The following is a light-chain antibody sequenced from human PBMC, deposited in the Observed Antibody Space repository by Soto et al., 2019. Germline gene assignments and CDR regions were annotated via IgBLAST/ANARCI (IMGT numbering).Light chain of an antibody. CDR3: CSYAGSSTFFYV. V-gene: IGLV2-23*02. J-gene: IGLJ1*01. Sequence: ALTQPASVSGSPGQSITISCTGTSSDVWSYNLVSWYQQHPGKAPKLMIYEVSKRPSGVSNRFSGSKSGNTASLTISGLQAEDEADYYCCSYAGSSTFFYVFGTGTKVTVL. CDR1: SSDVWSYNL. CDR2: EVS.